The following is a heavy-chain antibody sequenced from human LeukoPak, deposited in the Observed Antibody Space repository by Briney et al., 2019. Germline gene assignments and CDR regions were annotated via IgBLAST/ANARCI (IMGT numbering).Heavy chain of an antibody. CDR2: ISSSGSTI. CDR3: ARDVYTGRYYLDY. J-gene: IGHJ4*02. CDR1: GFTFSSYE. D-gene: IGHD1-26*01. Sequence: GGSLRLSCAASGFTFSSYEMNWVRQAPGKGLEWVSYISSSGSTIYYADSVKGRFTISRDNSKNTLDLQMNSLRAEDTAVYYCARDVYTGRYYLDYWGQGTLVTVSS. V-gene: IGHV3-48*03.